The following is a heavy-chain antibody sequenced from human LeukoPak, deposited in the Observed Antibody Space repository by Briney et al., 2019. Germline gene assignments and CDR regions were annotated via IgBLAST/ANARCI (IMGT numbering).Heavy chain of an antibody. CDR2: INPNSGGT. CDR3: AREPLLEYNWNDEGFGFDY. CDR1: GYTFTGYY. Sequence: ASVKVSCKASGYTFTGYYMHWVRQAPGQGLEWMGWINPNSGGTNYAQKFQGRVTMTRDTSISTAYMELSRLRSDDTAVYYCAREPLLEYNWNDEGFGFDYWGQGTLVTVSS. J-gene: IGHJ4*02. D-gene: IGHD1-20*01. V-gene: IGHV1-2*02.